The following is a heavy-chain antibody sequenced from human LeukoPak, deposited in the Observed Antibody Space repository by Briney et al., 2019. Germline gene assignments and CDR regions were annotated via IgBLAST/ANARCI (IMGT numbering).Heavy chain of an antibody. D-gene: IGHD4-17*01. CDR1: GFTISSYW. CDR3: ARGYGIAY. J-gene: IGHJ4*02. CDR2: INSDGSI. Sequence: GGSLRLSCAASGFTISSYWMNWVRQAPGKGLVWVSRINSDGSITYADSVKGRFTISRDNANNTLYLKMNSLRAEDTAVYYCARGYGIAYWGQGTLVTVSS. V-gene: IGHV3-74*03.